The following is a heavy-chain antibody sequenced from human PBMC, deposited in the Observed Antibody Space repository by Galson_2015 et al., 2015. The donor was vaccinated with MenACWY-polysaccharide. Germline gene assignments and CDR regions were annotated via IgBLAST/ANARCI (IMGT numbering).Heavy chain of an antibody. D-gene: IGHD3-3*01. V-gene: IGHV3-23*01. Sequence: SLRLSCAASGFTFSSYAMNWARQAPGRGLEWVSSISSSGGSTYYADSVKGRFTISRDNSKNTLYLLLNTLRAEDTAVYYCARSVFGVAARYFASWGQGARVTVSS. CDR3: ARSVFGVAARYFAS. CDR1: GFTFSSYA. J-gene: IGHJ4*02. CDR2: ISSSGGST.